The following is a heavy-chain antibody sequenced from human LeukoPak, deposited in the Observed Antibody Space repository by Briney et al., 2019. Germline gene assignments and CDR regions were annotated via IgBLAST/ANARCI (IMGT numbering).Heavy chain of an antibody. Sequence: SETLSLTCSVSGDSISTSSSYWGWIRQPPGKGLEWIGSIYYSGSTYYNTSLKSRVTISVDTSKNQFSLKLSSVTAADTAVYYCASQGYYYDSSGYTDYWGQGTLVTVSS. V-gene: IGHV4-39*01. CDR3: ASQGYYYDSSGYTDY. J-gene: IGHJ4*02. D-gene: IGHD3-22*01. CDR1: GDSISTSSSY. CDR2: IYYSGST.